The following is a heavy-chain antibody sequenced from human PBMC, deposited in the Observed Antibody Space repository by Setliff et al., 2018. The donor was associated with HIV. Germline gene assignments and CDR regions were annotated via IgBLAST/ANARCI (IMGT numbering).Heavy chain of an antibody. V-gene: IGHV4-61*09. Sequence: SETLSLTCNVAGGSISSGGYYWSWIRQPAGKGLEWIGHIYTSGSTNYNPSLKSRVTISIDTSKNQFSLKLSSVTAADTAVYYCARDRGGAAAGGYYYMDVWGKGTAVTVSS. CDR2: IYTSGST. CDR1: GGSISSGGYY. D-gene: IGHD6-13*01. J-gene: IGHJ6*03. CDR3: ARDRGGAAAGGYYYMDV.